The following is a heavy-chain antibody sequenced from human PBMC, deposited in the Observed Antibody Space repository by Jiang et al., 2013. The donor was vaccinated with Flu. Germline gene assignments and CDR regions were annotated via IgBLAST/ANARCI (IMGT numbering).Heavy chain of an antibody. V-gene: IGHV3-23*04. CDR3: AKDYDSSGYYGWEGYFDI. Sequence: VQLVESGGGLVQPGGSLRLSCAASGFTFSSYAMSWVRQAPGKGLEWVSAISGSGGSTYYADSVKGRFTISRDNSKNTLYLKMNSLRAEDTAEYYCAKDYDSSGYYGWEGYFDIWGQGTMVTVSS. J-gene: IGHJ3*02. CDR2: ISGSGGST. D-gene: IGHD3-22*01. CDR1: GFTFSSYA.